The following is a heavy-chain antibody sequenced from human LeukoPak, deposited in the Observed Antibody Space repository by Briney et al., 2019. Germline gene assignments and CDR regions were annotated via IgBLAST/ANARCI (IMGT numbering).Heavy chain of an antibody. CDR3: ARVMKDYYCDY. J-gene: IGHJ4*02. V-gene: IGHV1-2*02. CDR2: INPNSGGT. Sequence: ASVKVSCKASGYTFSGHYIHWVRQAPGQGLEWMGWINPNSGGTNYAQKFQDRVTVTRDTSISTAYMELSRLRSDDTAVYYCARVMKDYYCDYWGQGTLVTVSS. CDR1: GYTFSGHY. D-gene: IGHD3-10*01.